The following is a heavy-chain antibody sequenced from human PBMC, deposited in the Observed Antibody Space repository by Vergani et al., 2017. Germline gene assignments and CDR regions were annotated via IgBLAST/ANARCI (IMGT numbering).Heavy chain of an antibody. Sequence: QVQLVESGGGVVQPGRSLRLSCAASGFTFNQYGMHWVRQAPGKGLEWVAVTWYDGNNKQYADSVKGRFTISRDNSKSTMYLQMNSLRDEDTAIYYCATLVGYCSSTTCLTPFDYWGQGTLVTVSS. J-gene: IGHJ4*02. CDR2: TWYDGNNK. CDR1: GFTFNQYG. V-gene: IGHV3-33*01. D-gene: IGHD2-2*01. CDR3: ATLVGYCSSTTCLTPFDY.